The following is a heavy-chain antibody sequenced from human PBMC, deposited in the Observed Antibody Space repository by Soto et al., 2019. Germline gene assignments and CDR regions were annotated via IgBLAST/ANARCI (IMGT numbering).Heavy chain of an antibody. Sequence: EVQLVESGGGLIQPGGSLRLSCAASGFAVSSKYMTWVRQAPGKGLEWGSVIYGGGTTYYADSVKGRFTISRDTSKNTLYLQMNSLRAEDTAVYYCVQTTGWPGFDFWGQGTLVTASS. D-gene: IGHD6-19*01. CDR3: VQTTGWPGFDF. J-gene: IGHJ4*02. V-gene: IGHV3-53*01. CDR2: IYGGGTT. CDR1: GFAVSSKY.